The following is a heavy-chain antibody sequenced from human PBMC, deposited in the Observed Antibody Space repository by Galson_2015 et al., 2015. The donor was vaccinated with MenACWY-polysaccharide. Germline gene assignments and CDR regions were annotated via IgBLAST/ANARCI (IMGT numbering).Heavy chain of an antibody. CDR1: GYIFTNFG. Sequence: SVKVSCKASGYIFTNFGISWVRQAPGQGLEWLGWINGNKGHTNNPQKLQGRVTMTADTSTSTAYMELRTLRSDDTAVYYCASDAIDYSISSSFPLFYLHRWGQGAPVTVTS. CDR3: ASDAIDYSISSSFPLFYLHR. D-gene: IGHD2-2*01. J-gene: IGHJ5*02. CDR2: INGNKGHT. V-gene: IGHV1-18*01.